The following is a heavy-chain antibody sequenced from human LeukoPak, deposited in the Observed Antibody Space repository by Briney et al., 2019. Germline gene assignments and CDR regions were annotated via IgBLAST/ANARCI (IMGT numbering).Heavy chain of an antibody. CDR1: GGSISSYY. D-gene: IGHD6-6*01. J-gene: IGHJ4*02. CDR2: IYYSGST. Sequence: SSETLSLTCTVSGGSISSYYWNWIRQPPGKGLEWIGYIYYSGSTNYNPSLKSRVTISADTSKNQFSLKLSSVTAADTAVYYCARAPRRIAARQAEFDYWGQGTLVTVSS. V-gene: IGHV4-59*01. CDR3: ARAPRRIAARQAEFDY.